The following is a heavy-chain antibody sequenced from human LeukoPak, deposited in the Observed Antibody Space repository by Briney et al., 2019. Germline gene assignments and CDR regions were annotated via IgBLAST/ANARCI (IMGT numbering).Heavy chain of an antibody. CDR1: GFMFNGYS. CDR2: ISSSSSTI. CDR3: ARDGIRIVVVPAAEYYYYYGMDV. Sequence: PGGSLRLSCAASGFMFNGYSLTWVRQAPGKGLEWVSYISSSSSTIYYADSVKGRFTISRDNAKNSLYLQMNSLRAEDTAVYYCARDGIRIVVVPAAEYYYYYGMDVWGQGTTVTVSS. V-gene: IGHV3-48*04. J-gene: IGHJ6*02. D-gene: IGHD2-2*01.